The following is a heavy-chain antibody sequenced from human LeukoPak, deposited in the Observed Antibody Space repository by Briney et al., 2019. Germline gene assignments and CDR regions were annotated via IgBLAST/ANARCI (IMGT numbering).Heavy chain of an antibody. CDR2: ISGSGGST. CDR3: AKGGVAALKKPYYFDY. V-gene: IGHV3-23*01. Sequence: GGSLRLSCAASGFTVSSNYMSWVRQAPGKGLEWVSVISGSGGSTYYADSVKGRFTISRDNSKNTLYLQMNSLRAEDTAVYYCAKGGVAALKKPYYFDYWGQGTLVTVSS. D-gene: IGHD6-6*01. J-gene: IGHJ4*02. CDR1: GFTVSSNY.